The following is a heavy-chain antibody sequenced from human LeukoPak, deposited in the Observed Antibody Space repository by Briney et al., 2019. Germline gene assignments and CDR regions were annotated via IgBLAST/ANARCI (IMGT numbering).Heavy chain of an antibody. Sequence: GGSLRLSCAASGFTFDDYGMSWVRQAPGKGLEWVSGINWNGGITGYADSVKGRFTISRDNAKNSLYLQMNSLRAEDTAVYYCARGAQIPDDDAFDIWGQGTMVTVSS. D-gene: IGHD1-1*01. CDR2: INWNGGIT. V-gene: IGHV3-20*04. CDR1: GFTFDDYG. J-gene: IGHJ3*02. CDR3: ARGAQIPDDDAFDI.